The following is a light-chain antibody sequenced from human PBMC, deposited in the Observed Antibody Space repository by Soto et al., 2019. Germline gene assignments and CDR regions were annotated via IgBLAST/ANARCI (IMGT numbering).Light chain of an antibody. V-gene: IGKV3-20*01. CDR2: VAS. J-gene: IGKJ2*01. CDR3: QQYGSSPRYT. CDR1: QSISNNY. Sequence: EIVLTQSPGTLSLSPGERATLSCRASQSISNNYLAWYQQKPGQAPRLLIYVASSRATGIPDRFSGSGSGTDFTLTISRLEPEDFAVYYCQQYGSSPRYTFGQGTKLEIK.